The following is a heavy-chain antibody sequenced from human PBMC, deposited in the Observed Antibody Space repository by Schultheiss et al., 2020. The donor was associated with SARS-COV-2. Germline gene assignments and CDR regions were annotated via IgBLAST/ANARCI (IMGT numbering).Heavy chain of an antibody. Sequence: LRLSCAVYGGSFSGYYWSWIRQPPGKGLEWIGEINHSGSTNYNPSLKSRVTISVDTSKNQVSLKLTSVTAADTAVYYCARVPGYYGMDVWGQGTTVTVSS. CDR1: GGSFSGYY. J-gene: IGHJ6*02. D-gene: IGHD1-1*01. CDR2: INHSGST. V-gene: IGHV4-34*09. CDR3: ARVPGYYGMDV.